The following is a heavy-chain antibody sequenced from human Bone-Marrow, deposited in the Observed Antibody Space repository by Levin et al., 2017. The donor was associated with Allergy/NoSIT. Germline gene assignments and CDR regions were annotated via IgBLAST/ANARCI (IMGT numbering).Heavy chain of an antibody. Sequence: GSLRLSCTVSDDSISFYYWSWIRQPPGKGLEWIGYIYYTGSTNYNPSLKSRVTISMDTSKNQFSLTLKSVTAADTAVYYCAMYYHDDSSYSNWIDPWGQGTLVTVSS. D-gene: IGHD3-22*01. CDR2: IYYTGST. V-gene: IGHV4-59*01. CDR1: DDSISFYY. CDR3: AMYYHDDSSYSNWIDP. J-gene: IGHJ5*02.